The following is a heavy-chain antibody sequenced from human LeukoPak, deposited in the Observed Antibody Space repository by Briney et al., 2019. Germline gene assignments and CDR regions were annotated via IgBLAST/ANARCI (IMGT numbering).Heavy chain of an antibody. CDR3: AKLHGDFLPAHY. J-gene: IGHJ4*02. Sequence: QPGGSLRLSCAASGFTFSSYAMHWVRQAPGKGLEWVAVISYDGSNKYYAASVKGRFTISRDSSKNTLVLQMNTLRVEDTALYYCAKLHGDFLPAHYWGQGTLVTVSS. D-gene: IGHD4-17*01. CDR2: ISYDGSNK. CDR1: GFTFSSYA. V-gene: IGHV3-30*04.